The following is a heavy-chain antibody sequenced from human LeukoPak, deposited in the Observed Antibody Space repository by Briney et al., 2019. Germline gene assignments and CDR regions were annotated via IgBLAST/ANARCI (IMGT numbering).Heavy chain of an antibody. D-gene: IGHD2-15*01. J-gene: IGHJ4*02. CDR1: GYTFTSYG. CDR2: ISAYNGNT. CDR3: AREYCSGGSCYSADY. Sequence: ASVKVSCKASGYTFTSYGISWVRQAPGQGLEWMGWISAYNGNTNYAQKLQGRVTMTTDTSTSTAYMELRSLRSDDTAVYCCAREYCSGGSCYSADYWGQGTLVTVSS. V-gene: IGHV1-18*01.